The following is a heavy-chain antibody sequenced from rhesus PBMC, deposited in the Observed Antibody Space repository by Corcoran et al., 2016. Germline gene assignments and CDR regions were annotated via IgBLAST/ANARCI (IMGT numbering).Heavy chain of an antibody. D-gene: IGHD6-31*01. CDR1: GGSIRRSHW. CDR3: ARGSSGWYEDAFDF. J-gene: IGHJ3*01. CDR2: ISGGSGST. V-gene: IGHV4-65*01. Sequence: QVQLQESGPGLVKPSETLSPTGAVSGGSIRRSHWWRWIRQPPGKGLEWIGYISGGSGSTYYNPSLKSRFTISPDTSKNQFSLKLCSVTAADTAVYYCARGSSGWYEDAFDFWGQGLRVTVSS.